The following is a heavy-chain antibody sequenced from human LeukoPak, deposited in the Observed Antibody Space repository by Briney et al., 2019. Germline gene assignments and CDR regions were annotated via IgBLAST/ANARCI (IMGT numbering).Heavy chain of an antibody. Sequence: SVKVSCKASGGTFSSYAISWVRQAPGQGLEWMGRIIPILGIANYAQKFQGRVTITADRSTSTAYMELSSLRSEDTAVYYCARDQSSMIADYWGQGTLVTVSS. CDR1: GGTFSSYA. CDR3: ARDQSSMIADY. V-gene: IGHV1-69*04. D-gene: IGHD3-22*01. CDR2: IIPILGIA. J-gene: IGHJ4*02.